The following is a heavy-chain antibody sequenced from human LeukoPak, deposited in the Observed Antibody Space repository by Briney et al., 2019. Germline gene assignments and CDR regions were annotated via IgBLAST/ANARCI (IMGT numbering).Heavy chain of an antibody. J-gene: IGHJ5*02. D-gene: IGHD4-17*01. CDR2: ISYDGSHK. CDR1: EITFRSYG. V-gene: IGHV3-30*18. Sequence: GRSLRLSCAASEITFRSYGMHWVRQAPGKGLEWVAVISYDGSHKYYADSVKGRFSISRDNSKNTLYLQMNSLRADDTAVYYCAKGARGDTVTSIVGLNWFDPWGQGTLVTVSS. CDR3: AKGARGDTVTSIVGLNWFDP.